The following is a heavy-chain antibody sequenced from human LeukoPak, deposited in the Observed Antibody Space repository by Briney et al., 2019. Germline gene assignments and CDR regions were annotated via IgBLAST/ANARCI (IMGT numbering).Heavy chain of an antibody. V-gene: IGHV3-30*02. CDR1: GFTFNSYG. Sequence: GGSLRLSCAASGFTFNSYGMHWVRQAPGKGLEWVAFIRYDGSAKYYADSVKGRFTISRDKSKNTVYMEMNSLRAADTAVYYCAKVDFDYWGQGTLVTVSS. J-gene: IGHJ4*02. CDR3: AKVDFDY. CDR2: IRYDGSAK.